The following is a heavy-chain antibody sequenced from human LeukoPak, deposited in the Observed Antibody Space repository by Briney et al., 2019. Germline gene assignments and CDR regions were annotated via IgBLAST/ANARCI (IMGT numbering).Heavy chain of an antibody. J-gene: IGHJ4*02. CDR2: TRDKATSHTT. D-gene: IGHD4-11*01. CDR3: ARVGVMKTTVDY. CDR1: GFTFSDHY. V-gene: IGHV3-72*01. Sequence: GGSLRLSCAASGFTFSDHYMAWVRQAPGKGLEWVGRTRDKATSHTTDYAASVKGRFTISRDDSKNSLSLQMHSLKSEDTAVYYCARVGVMKTTVDYWGQGVLVTVSS.